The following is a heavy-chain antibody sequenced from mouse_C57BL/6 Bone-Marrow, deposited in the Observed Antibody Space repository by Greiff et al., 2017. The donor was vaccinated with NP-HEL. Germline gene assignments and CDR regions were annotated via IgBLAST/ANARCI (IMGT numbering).Heavy chain of an antibody. CDR1: GYAFSSSW. CDR2: IYPGDGDT. Sequence: QVHVKQSGPELVKPGASVKISCKASGYAFSSSWMNWVKQRPGKGLEWIGRIYPGDGDTNYNGKFKGKATLTADKSSSTAYMQLSSLTSEDSAVYFCARWGGYYYGSRFYFDYWGQGTTLTVAS. J-gene: IGHJ2*01. D-gene: IGHD1-1*01. CDR3: ARWGGYYYGSRFYFDY. V-gene: IGHV1-82*01.